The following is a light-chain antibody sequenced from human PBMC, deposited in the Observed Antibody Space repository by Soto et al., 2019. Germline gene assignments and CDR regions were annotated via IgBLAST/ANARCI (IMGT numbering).Light chain of an antibody. Sequence: IQMTQSPSTLSASVGDTVTISCRASQAISVSLAWYRQKPGQAPNLLIYEPSTLPEGVPSRFSGSGSGTEFTLTVTRLQPDDFATYFWQQYEKYSTFGHGTKVDVK. V-gene: IGKV1-5*03. J-gene: IGKJ1*01. CDR2: EPS. CDR1: QAISVS. CDR3: QQYEKYST.